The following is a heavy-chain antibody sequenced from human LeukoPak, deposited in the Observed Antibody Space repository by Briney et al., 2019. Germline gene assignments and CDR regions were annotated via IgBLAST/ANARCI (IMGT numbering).Heavy chain of an antibody. D-gene: IGHD2-2*01. V-gene: IGHV3-48*03. Sequence: GGSLRLSCAASGFTFSSYEMNWVRQAPGKGLEWVSYISSSGSTIYYADSVKGRFTISRDNAKNSLYLQMNSLRAEDTAVYYCARDRTDCSSTSCYNYYYMDVWGKGTTVTISS. CDR3: ARDRTDCSSTSCYNYYYMDV. CDR2: ISSSGSTI. CDR1: GFTFSSYE. J-gene: IGHJ6*03.